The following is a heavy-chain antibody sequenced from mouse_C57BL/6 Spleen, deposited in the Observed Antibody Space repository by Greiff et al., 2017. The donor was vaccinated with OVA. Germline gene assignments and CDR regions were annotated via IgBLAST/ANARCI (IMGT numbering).Heavy chain of an antibody. D-gene: IGHD3-2*02. CDR1: GFTFSSYA. V-gene: IGHV5-4*01. J-gene: IGHJ2*01. CDR2: ISDGGSYT. Sequence: EVHLVESGGGLVKPGGSLKLSCAASGFTFSSYAMSWVRQTPEKRLEWVATISDGGSYTYSPDNVKGRFTISRDNAKNNLYLQMSHLKTEDTAMYYYAKDSAGPYYVDYWGQGTTLTVSS. CDR3: AKDSAGPYYVDY.